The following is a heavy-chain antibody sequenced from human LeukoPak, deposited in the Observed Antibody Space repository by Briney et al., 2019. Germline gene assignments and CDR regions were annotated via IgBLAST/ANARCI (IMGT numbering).Heavy chain of an antibody. CDR3: ARADRLAFDI. CDR2: IYYSGST. Sequence: SETLSLTCTVSGYSISSGYYWGWIRQPPGKGLEWIGYIYYSGSTNYNPSLKSRVTISVDTSKNQFSLKLSSVTAADTAVYYCARADRLAFDIWGQGTMVTVSS. J-gene: IGHJ3*02. CDR1: GYSISSGYY. V-gene: IGHV4-61*01.